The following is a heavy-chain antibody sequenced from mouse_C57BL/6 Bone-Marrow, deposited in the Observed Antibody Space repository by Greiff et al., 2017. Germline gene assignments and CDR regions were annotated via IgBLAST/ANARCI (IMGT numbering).Heavy chain of an antibody. CDR1: GYTFTSYW. V-gene: IGHV1-59*01. Sequence: QVQLQQPGAELVRPGTSVKLSCKASGYTFTSYWMHWVKQRPGQGLEWIGVIDPSDSYTNYNQKFKGKATLTVDTSSSTAYMQLSSLTSEDSAVYYCARWGTTVVVHFDYWGQGTTLTVS. CDR3: ARWGTTVVVHFDY. J-gene: IGHJ2*01. D-gene: IGHD1-1*01. CDR2: IDPSDSYT.